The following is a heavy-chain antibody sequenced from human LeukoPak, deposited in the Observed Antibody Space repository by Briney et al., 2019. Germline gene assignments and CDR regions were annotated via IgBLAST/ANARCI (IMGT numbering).Heavy chain of an antibody. D-gene: IGHD3-10*01. V-gene: IGHV2-5*01. CDR1: GFSLSTSGVG. J-gene: IGHJ5*02. Sequence: ESGPTLVKPTQTLTLTCTFSGFSLSTSGVGVGWIRQPPGKALEWLALIYWNDDKRYSPSLKSRLTITKDTSKNQVVLTMTNMDPVDTATYYCAHRLDYYGSGTMFDPWGQGTLVTVSS. CDR2: IYWNDDK. CDR3: AHRLDYYGSGTMFDP.